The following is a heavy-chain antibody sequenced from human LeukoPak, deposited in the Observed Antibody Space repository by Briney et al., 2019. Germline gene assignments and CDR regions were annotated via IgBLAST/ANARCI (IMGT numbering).Heavy chain of an antibody. CDR2: ISSSGSTI. D-gene: IGHD3-9*01. V-gene: IGHV3-48*03. J-gene: IGHJ6*02. CDR3: ARDKEDDILTGYRYGMDV. Sequence: PGGSLRLSCAASGFTFSSYEMNWVRQAPGKGLEWVSYISSSGSTIYYADSVKGRFTISRDNAKSSLYLQMNSLRAEDTAVYYCARDKEDDILTGYRYGMDVWGQGTTVTVSS. CDR1: GFTFSSYE.